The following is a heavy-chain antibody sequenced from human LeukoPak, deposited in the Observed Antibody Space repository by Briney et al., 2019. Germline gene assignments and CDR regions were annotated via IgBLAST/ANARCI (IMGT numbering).Heavy chain of an antibody. CDR1: GGSFSGYY. CDR2: IDHSGST. CDR3: ARCLVGYCSSTSCSHRPSLSMDV. D-gene: IGHD2-2*01. Sequence: SETLSLTCAVYGGSFSGYYWSWIRQPPGKGLEWIGEIDHSGSTNYNPSLKSRVTISVDTSKNQFSLKLSSVTAADTAVYYCARCLVGYCSSTSCSHRPSLSMDVWGKGTTVTVSS. J-gene: IGHJ6*03. V-gene: IGHV4-34*01.